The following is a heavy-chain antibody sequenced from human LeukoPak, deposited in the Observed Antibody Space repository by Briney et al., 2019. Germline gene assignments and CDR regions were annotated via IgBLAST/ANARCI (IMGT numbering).Heavy chain of an antibody. D-gene: IGHD3-22*01. Sequence: SVKVSCKASGGTFSSYAISWVRQAPGQGLEWMGGIIPIFGTANYAQKFQGRVTITADESTSTAYMELSSLRSEDTAVYYCARDLRSYYYDSSGYSDYWGQGTLVTVSS. J-gene: IGHJ4*02. CDR1: GGTFSSYA. CDR3: ARDLRSYYYDSSGYSDY. CDR2: IIPIFGTA. V-gene: IGHV1-69*13.